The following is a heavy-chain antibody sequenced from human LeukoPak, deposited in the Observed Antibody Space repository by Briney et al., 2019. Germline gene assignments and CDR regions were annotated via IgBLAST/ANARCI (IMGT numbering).Heavy chain of an antibody. CDR1: GFTFSSYA. CDR2: ISYDGSNK. J-gene: IGHJ4*02. V-gene: IGHV3-30-3*01. D-gene: IGHD5-12*01. CDR3: ARDVVDIVATIRNDY. Sequence: GRSLRLSCAASGFTFSSYAMHWVRQAPGKGLEWVAVISYDGSNKYYADSVKGRFTISRDNSKNTLYLQMNSLRAEDTAVCYCARDVVDIVATIRNDYWGQGTLVTVSS.